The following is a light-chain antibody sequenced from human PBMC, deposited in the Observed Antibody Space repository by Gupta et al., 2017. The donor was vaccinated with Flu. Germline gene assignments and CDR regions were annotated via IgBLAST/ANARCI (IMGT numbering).Light chain of an antibody. Sequence: SQNVGRNLAWYQQKPGRPPRLLIFGASTRAADVPARFSGSGSGTDFTLTIDGLQSEDFVVYFCQQYTKWPISFGGGTTVDIK. J-gene: IGKJ4*01. CDR2: GAS. CDR1: QNVGRN. V-gene: IGKV3D-15*01. CDR3: QQYTKWPIS.